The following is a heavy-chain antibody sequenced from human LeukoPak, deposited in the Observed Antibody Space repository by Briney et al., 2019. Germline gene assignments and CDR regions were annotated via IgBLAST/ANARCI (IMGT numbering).Heavy chain of an antibody. D-gene: IGHD2-2*01. J-gene: IGHJ4*02. V-gene: IGHV1-2*02. CDR1: GYTFTDYY. CDR3: ARDPPTAAGIDY. CDR2: ISGNNGVT. Sequence: GASVKVSCKASGYTFTDYYYHWVRQAPGQRLEWLGWISGNNGVTNFAQEFQGSVTLTRDTSISTVYMELSRLTSDDTAMYYCARDPPTAAGIDYWGEGTLLTVSS.